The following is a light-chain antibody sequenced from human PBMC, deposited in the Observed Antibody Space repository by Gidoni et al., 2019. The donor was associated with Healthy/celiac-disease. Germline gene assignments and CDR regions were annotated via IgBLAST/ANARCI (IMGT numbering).Light chain of an antibody. CDR2: DAS. J-gene: IGKJ1*01. CDR3: QQYNSYPWT. CDR1: QSISSW. V-gene: IGKV1-5*01. Sequence: DIQMTQSPSTLSASVGDRVTSTCRASQSISSWLAWYQQKPGKAPKLLIYDASSLESGVPSRFRGSGSGTEFTLTISSLHPDDFATYYCQQYNSYPWTFGQGTKVEIK.